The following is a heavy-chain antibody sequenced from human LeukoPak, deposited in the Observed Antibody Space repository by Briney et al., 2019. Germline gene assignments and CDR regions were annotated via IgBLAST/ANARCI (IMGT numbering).Heavy chain of an antibody. V-gene: IGHV1-18*01. D-gene: IGHD5-24*01. CDR3: ASKRQSYYYYGMDV. CDR2: ISAYHGNT. Sequence: ASVNVSCTASGYTFTSSGISWVRPAPGQGLEWMGWISAYHGNTNYAQQLQGRVTMTTDTSPSTAYMELRSLRSDDTAVYYCASKRQSYYYYGMDVWGQGTTVTVSS. CDR1: GYTFTSSG. J-gene: IGHJ6*02.